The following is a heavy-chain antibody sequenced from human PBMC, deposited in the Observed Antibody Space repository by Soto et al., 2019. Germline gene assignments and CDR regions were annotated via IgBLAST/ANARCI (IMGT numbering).Heavy chain of an antibody. CDR2: IKSKTDGGTT. CDR1: GFTFSNAW. V-gene: IGHV3-15*01. D-gene: IGHD3-10*01. J-gene: IGHJ4*02. Sequence: EVQLVESGGGLVKPGGSLRLSCAASGFTFSNAWMSWVRQAPGKGLEWVGRIKSKTDGGTTDYAAPVKSRFTISRDDSKNTLYLQMNSLKTEDTAVYYCTTDLGLLWFGELTPVDYWGQGTLVTVSS. CDR3: TTDLGLLWFGELTPVDY.